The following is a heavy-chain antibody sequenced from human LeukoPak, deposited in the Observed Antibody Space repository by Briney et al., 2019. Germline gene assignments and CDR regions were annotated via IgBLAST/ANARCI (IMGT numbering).Heavy chain of an antibody. CDR2: INPSGGST. J-gene: IGHJ4*02. D-gene: IGHD6-13*01. Sequence: GASVKVSCKASGYTFTSYYMHWVRQAPGQGREGMGMINPSGGSTSYAQKFQGRVTMTRDTSTSTVYMELSSLRSEDTAVYYCARSRRAIAAAGTLKYWGQGTLVTVSS. V-gene: IGHV1-46*01. CDR3: ARSRRAIAAAGTLKY. CDR1: GYTFTSYY.